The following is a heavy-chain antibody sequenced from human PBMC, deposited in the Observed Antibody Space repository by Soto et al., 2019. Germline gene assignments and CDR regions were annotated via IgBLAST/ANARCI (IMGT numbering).Heavy chain of an antibody. V-gene: IGHV3-72*01. Sequence: EVQLMESGGGLVQPGGSLRLSCAASGFIFSDYYMDWVRQVPGKGLEWVGRTRNKVNSFSAEYAASVKGRFSIYRDASKDSMYLQMNSLKSDDTAVYYCARDTGGTDDYWGQGALVTVSS. CDR1: GFIFSDYY. CDR3: ARDTGGTDDY. D-gene: IGHD3-16*01. J-gene: IGHJ4*02. CDR2: TRNKVNSFSA.